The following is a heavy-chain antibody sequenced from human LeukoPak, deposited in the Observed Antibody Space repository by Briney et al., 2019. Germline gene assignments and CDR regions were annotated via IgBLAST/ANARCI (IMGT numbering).Heavy chain of an antibody. D-gene: IGHD5-24*01. CDR3: ARDGYNRPGDAFDI. V-gene: IGHV4-59*12. CDR2: IYHSGST. Sequence: SETLSLTCTVSGGSISSYYWSWIRQPPGKGLEWIGYIYHSGSTYCNPSLKSRVTISVDRSKNQFSLKLSSVTAADTAVYYCARDGYNRPGDAFDIWGQGTMVTVSS. J-gene: IGHJ3*02. CDR1: GGSISSYY.